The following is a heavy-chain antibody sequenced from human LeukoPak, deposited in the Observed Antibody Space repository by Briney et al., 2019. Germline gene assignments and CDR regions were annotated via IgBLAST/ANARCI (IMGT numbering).Heavy chain of an antibody. CDR3: ARRVDYYYYGMDV. CDR2: INPNSGGT. Sequence: ASVKVSCKASGYTFTGYYMHWVRQAPGQGLERMGWINPNSGGTNYAQKFQGRVTMTRDTSISTAYMELSRLRSDDTAVYYCARRVDYYYYGMDVWGQGTTVTVSS. V-gene: IGHV1-2*02. CDR1: GYTFTGYY. J-gene: IGHJ6*02. D-gene: IGHD2-15*01.